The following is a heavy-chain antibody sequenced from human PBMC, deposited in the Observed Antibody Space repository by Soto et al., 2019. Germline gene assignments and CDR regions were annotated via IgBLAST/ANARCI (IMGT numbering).Heavy chain of an antibody. D-gene: IGHD2-2*01. CDR3: ARLYCSSSTCDSWFDP. V-gene: IGHV5-10-1*01. CDR1: GYTFTTFW. J-gene: IGHJ5*02. CDR2: IDPRDSYT. Sequence: GESLKISCTGFGYTFTTFWISWVRQMPGRGLEGMGRIDPRDSYTNYSPSFQGHVTISGDKSISTVYLQWASLKASDTAMYYCARLYCSSSTCDSWFDPWGQGTLVTVSS.